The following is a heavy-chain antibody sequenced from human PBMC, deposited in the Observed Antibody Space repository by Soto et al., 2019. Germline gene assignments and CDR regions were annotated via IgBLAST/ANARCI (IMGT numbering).Heavy chain of an antibody. J-gene: IGHJ3*02. D-gene: IGHD2-15*01. CDR3: ARIIGYCRNNDCSWTFDI. CDR2: FYPGDSTS. Sequence: GESLKISCNTSGYSFISYWVAWVRQLPGKGLEWMGTFYPGDSTSTYSPSFQGQVTISVDKSISTAYLQLSSLKASDTAMYYCARIIGYCRNNDCSWTFDIWGQGTMVPVSS. CDR1: GYSFISYW. V-gene: IGHV5-51*01.